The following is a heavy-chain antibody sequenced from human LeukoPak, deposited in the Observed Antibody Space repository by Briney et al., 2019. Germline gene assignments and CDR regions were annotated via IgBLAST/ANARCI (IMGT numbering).Heavy chain of an antibody. CDR3: AKDSGQYYYDSSGYYDYFDY. CDR2: ISGSGGST. J-gene: IGHJ4*02. V-gene: IGHV3-23*01. CDR1: GFTFSSYA. Sequence: SGGSLRPSCAASGFTFSSYAMSWVRQAPGKGLEWVSAISGSGGSTCYADSVKGRFTISRDNSKNTMYLQMNSLRAEDTAVYYCAKDSGQYYYDSSGYYDYFDYWGQGTLVSVSS. D-gene: IGHD3-22*01.